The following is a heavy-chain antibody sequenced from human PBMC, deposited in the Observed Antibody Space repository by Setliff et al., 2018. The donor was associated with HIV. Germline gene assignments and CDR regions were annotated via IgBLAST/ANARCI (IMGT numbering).Heavy chain of an antibody. CDR2: IYHSGST. Sequence: PSETLSLTCAVYGGSFSGYYWSWIRQPPGKGLEWIGSIYHSGSTYYNPSLKSRVTISLDTSKNQFSLKLSSVTAADTAVYYCATHVLQFLEWLSHFDYWGQGTLVTVSS. V-gene: IGHV4-34*01. D-gene: IGHD3-3*01. CDR1: GGSFSGYY. J-gene: IGHJ4*02. CDR3: ATHVLQFLEWLSHFDY.